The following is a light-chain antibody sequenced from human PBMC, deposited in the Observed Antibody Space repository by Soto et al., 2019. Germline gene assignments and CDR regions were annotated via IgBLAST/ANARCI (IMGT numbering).Light chain of an antibody. Sequence: QSALTQPPSASGSPGQSVTNSCTGTSSDIGGYNSVSWYQQHPGKAPKLMIYEVNKRPLGVPERFSGSKSGNTASLTVSGLQADDEADYYCSSSAGTNSFVLFGGGTKLTVL. J-gene: IGLJ3*02. CDR2: EVN. V-gene: IGLV2-8*01. CDR1: SSDIGGYNS. CDR3: SSSAGTNSFVL.